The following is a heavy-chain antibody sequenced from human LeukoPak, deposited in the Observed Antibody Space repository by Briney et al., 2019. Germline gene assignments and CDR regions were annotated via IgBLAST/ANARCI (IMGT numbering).Heavy chain of an antibody. V-gene: IGHV3-30-3*01. CDR2: ISYDGSNK. CDR3: ARDPIWARYFDY. D-gene: IGHD2-21*01. Sequence: GRSLRLSCAASGFTFSSYAMHWVRQAPGKGLEWVAVISYDGSNKYYADSVKGRFTISRDNSKNTLYLQMNSLRAEATAVYYCARDPIWARYFDYWGQGTLSPSPQ. CDR1: GFTFSSYA. J-gene: IGHJ4*02.